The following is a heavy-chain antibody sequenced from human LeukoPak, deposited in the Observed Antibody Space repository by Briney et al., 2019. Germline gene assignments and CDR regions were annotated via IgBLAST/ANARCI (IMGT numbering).Heavy chain of an antibody. J-gene: IGHJ4*02. CDR2: INSDGSST. Sequence: GGSLRLSCAASGFTFSSYWMHWVRQAPGKGLVWVSRINSDGSSTSYADSVKGRFTISRDNAKNTLYLQMNSLRAEDAAVYYCARNNRWELQEEFDYWGQGTLVTVSS. CDR3: ARNNRWELQEEFDY. CDR1: GFTFSSYW. V-gene: IGHV3-74*01. D-gene: IGHD1-26*01.